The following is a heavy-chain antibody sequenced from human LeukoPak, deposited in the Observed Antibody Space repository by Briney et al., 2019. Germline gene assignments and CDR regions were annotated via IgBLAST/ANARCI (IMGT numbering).Heavy chain of an antibody. CDR1: GFRFDESD. CDR2: INWNSGSI. D-gene: IGHD6-13*01. CDR3: ARGGYTSSWDYFHF. Sequence: GGSLRLSCAASGFRFDESDMHWVRQAPGKGPEWVSGINWNSGSIAYANSVRGRFAISRGNANNSLSLQMNSLRVEDTAFYYCARGGYTSSWDYFHFWGQGTLVTVSS. V-gene: IGHV3-9*01. J-gene: IGHJ4*02.